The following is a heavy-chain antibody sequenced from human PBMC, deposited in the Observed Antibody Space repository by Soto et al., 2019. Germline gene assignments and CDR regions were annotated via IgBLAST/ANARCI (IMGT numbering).Heavy chain of an antibody. V-gene: IGHV1-18*01. D-gene: IGHD2-8*02. J-gene: IGHJ4*02. CDR3: ARGRYWDY. Sequence: QVHLVQSGAEVKKPGASVMVSCEGCGYTFTSYGITWVRQAPGQGLEWMGWISAHNGNTDYAQKLQGRVTVTRDTSTSTAYMELRSLRSDDTAVYYCARGRYWDYWGQGALVTVSS. CDR1: GYTFTSYG. CDR2: ISAHNGNT.